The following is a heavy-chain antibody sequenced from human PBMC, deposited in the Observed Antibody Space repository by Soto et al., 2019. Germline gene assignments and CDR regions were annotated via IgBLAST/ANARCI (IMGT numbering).Heavy chain of an antibody. Sequence: QVQLVQSGAEVKKPGSSVKVSCKASGGTFSSYAISWVRQAPGQGLEWMGGIIPIFGTANYAQKFQGRVTITADKSTSTAYMELSSLRSEDTAVYYCARRLTGPQTYYYYYGMDVWGQGTTVTVSS. V-gene: IGHV1-69*06. CDR3: ARRLTGPQTYYYYYGMDV. CDR1: GGTFSSYA. CDR2: IIPIFGTA. D-gene: IGHD3-9*01. J-gene: IGHJ6*02.